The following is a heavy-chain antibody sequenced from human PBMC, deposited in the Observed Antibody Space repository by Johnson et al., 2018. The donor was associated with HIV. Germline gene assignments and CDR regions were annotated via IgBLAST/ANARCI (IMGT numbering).Heavy chain of an antibody. CDR2: ISGSGGST. D-gene: IGHD5-12*01. J-gene: IGHJ3*02. V-gene: IGHV3-23*04. CDR3: ARDHSGYDSVTAAFDI. Sequence: VQLVESGGGVVQRGGSLRVSCAASGFTFSSYGLSWVRQAPGKGLEWVSAISGSGGSTFYADSVKGRFTISRDNAKNTLYLEMNSLIAEDTAVDYCARDHSGYDSVTAAFDIWGQGTMVTVSS. CDR1: GFTFSSYG.